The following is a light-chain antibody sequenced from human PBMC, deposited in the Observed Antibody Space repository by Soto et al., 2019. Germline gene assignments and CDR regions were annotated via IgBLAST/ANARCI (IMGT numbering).Light chain of an antibody. CDR1: QSVASD. CDR3: QQYNYWHQT. Sequence: EIVVTQSPATLSVSPGERATLSCRASQSVASDFAWYQQKPGQAPRLLIYDASTRATGIPARFSGSGSGTEFTLTISSLQSEDFAVYYCQQYNYWHQTFGQGTKVDI. J-gene: IGKJ1*01. CDR2: DAS. V-gene: IGKV3-15*01.